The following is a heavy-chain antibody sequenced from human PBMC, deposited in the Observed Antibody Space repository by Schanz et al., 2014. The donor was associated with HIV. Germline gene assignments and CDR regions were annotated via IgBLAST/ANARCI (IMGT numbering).Heavy chain of an antibody. J-gene: IGHJ4*02. CDR1: GFTFSDYS. CDR2: INNRANSI. Sequence: EVQLVESGGGLVKPGGSLRLSCTASGFTFSDYSMNWVRQTPGKGLEWVSFINNRANSIFYADSVRGRFTVSRDNAKNFLYLQMDSLRAEDTALYYCAKVAIHSSGWLPFDYWGQGTLVTVSS. CDR3: AKVAIHSSGWLPFDY. D-gene: IGHD6-19*01. V-gene: IGHV3-21*02.